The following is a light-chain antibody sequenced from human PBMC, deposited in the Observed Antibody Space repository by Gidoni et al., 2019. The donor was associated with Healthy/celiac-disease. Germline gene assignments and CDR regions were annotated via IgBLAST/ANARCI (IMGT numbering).Light chain of an antibody. J-gene: IGLJ2*01. CDR2: DVS. Sequence: SALTQPASVSGSPGPSITISCPVTSSDVGGYNYVAWYQQHPGKAPKLMIYDVSNRPSGVSNRFSGSKSGNTASLTISGLQAEDEADYYCSSYTSSSTLVFGGGTKLTVL. CDR1: SSDVGGYNY. V-gene: IGLV2-14*03. CDR3: SSYTSSSTLV.